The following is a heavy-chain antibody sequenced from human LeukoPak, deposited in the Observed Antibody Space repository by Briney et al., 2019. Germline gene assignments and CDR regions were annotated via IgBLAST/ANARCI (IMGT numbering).Heavy chain of an antibody. Sequence: GASVKVSCKASGYTFTSYDINWVRQAPGQGLEWMGWINPNSGGTNYAQKLQGRVTMTTDTSTSTAYMELRSLRSDDTAVYYCARVRGHLSGSYYNRVWFDPWGQGTLVTVSS. CDR1: GYTFTSYD. CDR2: INPNSGGT. J-gene: IGHJ5*02. D-gene: IGHD3-10*01. V-gene: IGHV1-18*01. CDR3: ARVRGHLSGSYYNRVWFDP.